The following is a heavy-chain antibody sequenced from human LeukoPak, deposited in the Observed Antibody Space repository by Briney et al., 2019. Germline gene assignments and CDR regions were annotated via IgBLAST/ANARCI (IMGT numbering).Heavy chain of an antibody. D-gene: IGHD3-3*01. CDR3: ATANYDFWSGYYGGYFDY. CDR2: FGPEDGET. V-gene: IGHV1-24*01. CDR1: GYTLTELS. J-gene: IGHJ4*02. Sequence: ASVKVSCKVSGYTLTELSMHWVRQAPGKGLEWMGGFGPEDGETICAQKFQGRVTMTEDTSTDTAYMELSSLRSEDTAVYYCATANYDFWSGYYGGYFDYWGQGTLVTVSS.